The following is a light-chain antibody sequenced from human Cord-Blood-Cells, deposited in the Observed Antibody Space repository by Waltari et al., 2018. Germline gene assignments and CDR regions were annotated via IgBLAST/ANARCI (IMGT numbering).Light chain of an antibody. Sequence: SYELTQPPSVSVSPGQTASITCSGDKLGDKYACWYQQKPGQSLVLVIYQDSKRPSGIPERFSGSNSGNTATLTISGTQAMGEADYYCQAWDSSTDVVFGGGTKLTVL. CDR1: KLGDKY. J-gene: IGLJ2*01. CDR2: QDS. CDR3: QAWDSSTDVV. V-gene: IGLV3-1*01.